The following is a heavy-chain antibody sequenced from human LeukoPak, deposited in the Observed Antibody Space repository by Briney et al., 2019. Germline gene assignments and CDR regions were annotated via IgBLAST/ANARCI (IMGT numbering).Heavy chain of an antibody. D-gene: IGHD1-14*01. CDR2: INANSGGT. CDR3: ARGGIPVYYYYMDV. CDR1: GYTFTGYF. Sequence: ASVKVSCKASGYTFTGYFMHWVRQAPGQGLEWMGWINANSGGTNYAQKFQGRVTMTRDTSISTAYMELSRLRSDDTAVYYCARGGIPVYYYYMDVWGKGTTVTVSS. J-gene: IGHJ6*03. V-gene: IGHV1-2*02.